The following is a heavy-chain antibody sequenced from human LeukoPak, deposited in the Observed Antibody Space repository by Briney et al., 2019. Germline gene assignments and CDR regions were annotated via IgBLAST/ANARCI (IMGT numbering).Heavy chain of an antibody. D-gene: IGHD6-6*01. Sequence: SETLSLTCTVSGGSISSSSYYWGWIRQPQGKGLEWIESIYYSGSTYYNPSLKSRVTISVDTSKNQFSLKLSSVTAADTAVYYCARHSIAAVGGGFDPWGQGTLVTVSS. CDR1: GGSISSSSYY. J-gene: IGHJ5*02. CDR3: ARHSIAAVGGGFDP. CDR2: IYYSGST. V-gene: IGHV4-39*01.